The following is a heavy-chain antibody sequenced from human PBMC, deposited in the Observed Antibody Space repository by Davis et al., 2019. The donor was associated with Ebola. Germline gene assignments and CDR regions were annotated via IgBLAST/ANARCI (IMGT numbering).Heavy chain of an antibody. CDR3: ARDWAYDFWSGSHDY. Sequence: ASVKVSCKASGGTFSSYATSWVRQAPGQGLEWMGWISAYNGNTNYAQKLQGRVTMTTDTSTSTAYMELRSLRSDDTAVYYCARDWAYDFWSGSHDYWGQGTLVTVSS. CDR2: ISAYNGNT. J-gene: IGHJ4*02. CDR1: GGTFSSYA. V-gene: IGHV1-18*01. D-gene: IGHD3-3*01.